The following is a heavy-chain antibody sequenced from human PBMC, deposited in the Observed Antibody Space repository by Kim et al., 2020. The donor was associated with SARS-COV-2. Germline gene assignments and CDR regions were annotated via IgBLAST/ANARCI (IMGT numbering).Heavy chain of an antibody. CDR1: GGSFSGYY. J-gene: IGHJ6*02. D-gene: IGHD3-10*01. CDR3: ARVPLWPYYYYGMDV. CDR2: INHSGST. V-gene: IGHV4-34*01. Sequence: SETLSLTCAVYGGSFSGYYWSWIRQPPGKGLEWIGEINHSGSTNYNPSLKSRVTISVDTSKNQFSLKLSSVTAADTAVYYCARVPLWPYYYYGMDVWGQGTTVTVSS.